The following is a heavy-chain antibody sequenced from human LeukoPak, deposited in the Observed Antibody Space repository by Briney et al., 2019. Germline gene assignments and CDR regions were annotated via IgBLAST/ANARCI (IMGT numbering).Heavy chain of an antibody. V-gene: IGHV3-7*01. CDR3: ARALDSSSSRYQAFEE. D-gene: IGHD2-2*01. Sequence: GGSLRLSCSASGFTFSNYWMSWVRQAPGKGLEWVANIKQDESEKYYVDSVKGRFTISRDNAKSSLYPQMNSLRAEDTAVYYCARALDSSSSRYQAFEEWGQGTLVTVSS. J-gene: IGHJ4*02. CDR1: GFTFSNYW. CDR2: IKQDESEK.